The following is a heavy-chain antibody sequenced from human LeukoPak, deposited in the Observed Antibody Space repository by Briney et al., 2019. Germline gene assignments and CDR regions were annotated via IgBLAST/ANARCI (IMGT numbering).Heavy chain of an antibody. CDR1: GFTFSTYS. CDR2: ISSSSSSI. V-gene: IGHV3-48*02. CDR3: ARGPSGSYIDAFDI. D-gene: IGHD1-26*01. J-gene: IGHJ3*02. Sequence: PGGSLRLSCTTSGFTFSTYSMNWVRQAPGKGLEWISYISSSSSSIYYADSVRGRFTISRDNAKNSLYLQINSLRDEDTAVYYCARGPSGSYIDAFDIWGQGTMVTVSS.